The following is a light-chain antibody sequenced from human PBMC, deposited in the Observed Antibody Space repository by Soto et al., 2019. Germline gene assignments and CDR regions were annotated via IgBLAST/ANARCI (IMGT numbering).Light chain of an antibody. CDR3: QQYGSSPPLYT. V-gene: IGKV3-20*01. Sequence: EIVLTQSPGTLSLSPGERATLSCRASQSVSSSYLAWYQQKPGQAPRLLIYGASSRATGSPDRFSGSGSGTDVTLTISRLEPEDFAVYYCQQYGSSPPLYTFGQGTKLEIK. CDR2: GAS. CDR1: QSVSSSY. J-gene: IGKJ2*01.